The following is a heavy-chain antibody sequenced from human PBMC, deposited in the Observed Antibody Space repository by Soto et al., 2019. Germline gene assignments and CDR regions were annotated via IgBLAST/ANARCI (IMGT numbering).Heavy chain of an antibody. D-gene: IGHD2-2*01. J-gene: IGHJ6*02. V-gene: IGHV1-69*06. Sequence: GASVKVSCKASGGTFSSYAISWVRQAPGQGLEWMGGIIPIFGTANYAQKFQGRVTITADKSTSTAYMELSSLRSEDTAVYYCAREVKYQLLSTTPTLYYYYGMDVWGQGTTVTVS. CDR3: AREVKYQLLSTTPTLYYYYGMDV. CDR1: GGTFSSYA. CDR2: IIPIFGTA.